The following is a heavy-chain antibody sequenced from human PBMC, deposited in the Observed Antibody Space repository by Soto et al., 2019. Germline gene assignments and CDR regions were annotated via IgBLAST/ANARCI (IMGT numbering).Heavy chain of an antibody. V-gene: IGHV3-30-3*01. CDR3: ARDKPPYYYDSSGYPAY. CDR1: GFTFSSYA. D-gene: IGHD3-22*01. Sequence: SGGSLRLSCAASGFTFSSYAMHWVRQAPGKGLEWVAVISYDGSNKYYADSVKGRFTISRDNSKNTLYLQMNSLRAEDTAMYYCARDKPPYYYDSSGYPAYWGQGTLGTVAS. CDR2: ISYDGSNK. J-gene: IGHJ4*02.